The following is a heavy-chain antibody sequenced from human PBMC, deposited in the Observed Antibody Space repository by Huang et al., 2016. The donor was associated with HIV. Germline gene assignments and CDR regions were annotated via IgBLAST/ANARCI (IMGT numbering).Heavy chain of an antibody. CDR2: VYQSGST. V-gene: IGHV4-39*01. D-gene: IGHD6-13*01. Sequence: QLQLQESGPGQVKPSETLSLTCTVSGDFISSTNYYWGWSRQSPGKGLEWVGSVYQSGSTTSNPSLKSRVTLSVDTSRNQFSLRLNSVTAADTAVYYCASQHIGAAATWFWGRGTQVAVSS. CDR1: GDFISSTNYY. J-gene: IGHJ4*02. CDR3: ASQHIGAAATWF.